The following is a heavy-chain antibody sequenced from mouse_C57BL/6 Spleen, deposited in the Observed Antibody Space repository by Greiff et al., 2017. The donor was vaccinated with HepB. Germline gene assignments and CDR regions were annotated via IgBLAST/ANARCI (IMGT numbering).Heavy chain of an antibody. V-gene: IGHV1-15*01. CDR3: TRSRDYYFDY. CDR2: IDPETGGT. CDR1: GYTFTDYE. Sequence: VKLQESGAELVRPGASVTLSCKASGYTFTDYEMHWVKQTPVHGLEWIGAIDPETGGTAYNQKFKGKAILTADKSSSTAYMELRSLTSEDSAVYYCTRSRDYYFDYWGQGTTLTVSS. J-gene: IGHJ2*01.